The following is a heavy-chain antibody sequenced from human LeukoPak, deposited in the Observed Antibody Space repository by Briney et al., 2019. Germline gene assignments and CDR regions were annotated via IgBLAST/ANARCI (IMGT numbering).Heavy chain of an antibody. CDR3: AKISTVTTPDFDY. CDR2: IRYDGSTK. V-gene: IGHV3-30*02. CDR1: GFSFSGYG. Sequence: QPGGSLRLSCAASGFSFSGYGMHWVRQAPGKGLEWVAFIRYDGSTKYHADSVGGRFTISRDNSKNMLYLQMLSLRTQDTAVYYCAKISTVTTPDFDYWGQGTLVTVSS. J-gene: IGHJ4*02. D-gene: IGHD4-11*01.